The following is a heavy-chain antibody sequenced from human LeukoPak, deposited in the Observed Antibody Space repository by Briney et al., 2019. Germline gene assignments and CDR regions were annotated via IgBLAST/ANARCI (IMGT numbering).Heavy chain of an antibody. J-gene: IGHJ4*02. D-gene: IGHD2-15*01. CDR1: GFTFSSYA. V-gene: IGHV3-30-3*01. CDR3: ARSKGGSGGSLDY. CDR2: ISYDGSNK. Sequence: PGGSLRLSCAASGFTFSSYAMHWVRQAPGKGLEWVAVISYDGSNKYYADSVKGRFTISRDNSKNTLYLQMNSLRAEDTAVYYCARSKGGSGGSLDYWGQGTLVTVSS.